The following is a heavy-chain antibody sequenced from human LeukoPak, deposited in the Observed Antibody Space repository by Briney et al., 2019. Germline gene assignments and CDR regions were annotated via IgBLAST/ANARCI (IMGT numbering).Heavy chain of an antibody. CDR2: IYYSGST. D-gene: IGHD3-10*01. V-gene: IGHV4-39*01. J-gene: IGHJ4*02. CDR3: ARRVSGYYFDY. Sequence: PSETLSLTCTVSGGSISSSSYYWGWIRQPPGKGLEWIGSIYYSGSTYYNPSLKSRVTISVDTSKNQFSLKLSSVTAADTAVYYCARRVSGYYFDYWGQGTLVTVSS. CDR1: GGSISSSSYY.